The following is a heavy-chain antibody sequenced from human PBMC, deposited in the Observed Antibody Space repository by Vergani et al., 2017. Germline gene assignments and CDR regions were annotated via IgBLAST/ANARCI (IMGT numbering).Heavy chain of an antibody. CDR3: AREERSNTSPFVGD. D-gene: IGHD2/OR15-2a*01. CDR2: ISGHGDRT. J-gene: IGHJ4*02. CDR1: GFTFSNSA. Sequence: EVHLLESGGGQVEAGGSLRLSCVASGFTFSNSAMSWVRQTSGKGLEWVSAISGHGDRTYYADSVKGRFTISRDNSNNTVYLQMNSLKAEDMATYYCAREERSNTSPFVGDWGQGTLVTV. V-gene: IGHV3-23*01.